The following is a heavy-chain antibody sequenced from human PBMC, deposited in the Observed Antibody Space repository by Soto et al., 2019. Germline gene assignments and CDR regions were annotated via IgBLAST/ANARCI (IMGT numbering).Heavy chain of an antibody. CDR2: ISAYNGNT. CDR1: GYTFTSYG. CDR3: ARVSYSSGWIQYFDY. D-gene: IGHD6-19*01. V-gene: IGHV1-18*01. Sequence: ASVKVSCKASGYTFTSYGISWVRQAPGQGLEWMGWISAYNGNTNYAQKLQGRVTMTTDTSTSTAYMELRSLRSDDTAVYYCARVSYSSGWIQYFDYWGQGTLVTVSS. J-gene: IGHJ4*02.